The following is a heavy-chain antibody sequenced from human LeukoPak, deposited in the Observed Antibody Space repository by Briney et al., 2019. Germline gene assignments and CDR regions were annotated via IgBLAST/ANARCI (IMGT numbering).Heavy chain of an antibody. J-gene: IGHJ4*02. CDR3: ARALNPGCMTWRVCYFDY. V-gene: IGHV3-7*01. CDR2: IKEDGSER. Sequence: GGSLRLSCAASGFIFSGYWMNWVRQVPGKGLEWVANIKEDGSERYYADSVKGRFTISRDNAKNSLFLQMNSLRVEDTAIYYCARALNPGCMTWRVCYFDYWGQGSLVTVSS. CDR1: GFIFSGYW. D-gene: IGHD2-8*01.